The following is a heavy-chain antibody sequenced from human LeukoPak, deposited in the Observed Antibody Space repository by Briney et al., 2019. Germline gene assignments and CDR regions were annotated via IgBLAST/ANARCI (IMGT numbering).Heavy chain of an antibody. CDR1: GFTFSSYG. CDR3: AKGLSDYVWGSPDY. CDR2: ISYDGSNK. V-gene: IGHV3-30*18. D-gene: IGHD3-16*01. Sequence: GRSLRLSCAASGFTFSSYGMLWVRQAPGKGLEWVAVISYDGSNKYYADSVKGRFTISRDNSKNTLYLQMNSLRAEDTAVYYCAKGLSDYVWGSPDYWGQGTLVTVSS. J-gene: IGHJ4*02.